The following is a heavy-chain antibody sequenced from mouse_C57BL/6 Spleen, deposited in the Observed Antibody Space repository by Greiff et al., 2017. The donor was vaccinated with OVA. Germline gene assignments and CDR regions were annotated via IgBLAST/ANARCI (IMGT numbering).Heavy chain of an antibody. D-gene: IGHD1-3*01. CDR1: GFTFSDYG. J-gene: IGHJ3*01. V-gene: IGHV5-17*01. CDR2: ISSGSSTI. Sequence: EVMLVESGGGLVKPGGSLKLSCAASGFTFSDYGMHWVRQAPEKGLEWVAYISSGSSTIYYADTVKGRFTISRDNAKNTLFLQMTSLRSEDTAMYYCASRDNPAWFAYWGQGTLVTVSA. CDR3: ASRDNPAWFAY.